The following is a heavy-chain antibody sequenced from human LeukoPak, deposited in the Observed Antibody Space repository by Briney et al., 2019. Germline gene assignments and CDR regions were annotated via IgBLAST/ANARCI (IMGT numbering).Heavy chain of an antibody. Sequence: SETLSLTCTVSGGSISSYYWSWIRQPAGKGLEWIGRIYTSGSTNYNPSLKSRVTMSVDTSKNQFSLKLSSVTAADTAVYYCARRSAMVRGVAFDYWGQGTLVTVSS. CDR2: IYTSGST. D-gene: IGHD3-10*01. CDR1: GGSISSYY. V-gene: IGHV4-4*07. J-gene: IGHJ4*02. CDR3: ARRSAMVRGVAFDY.